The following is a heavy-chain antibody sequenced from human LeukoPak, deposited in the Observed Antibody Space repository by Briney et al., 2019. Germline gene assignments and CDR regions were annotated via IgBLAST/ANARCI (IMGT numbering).Heavy chain of an antibody. CDR3: ARDSDVGY. Sequence: RGSLRLSCAASGFTFCSDSMNWVRQAPGKGLEWVSSITSSSSYIYYADSVKGRFTISRDNAKNSLYLPMNSLRDEDTAVYYCARDSDVGYWGQGTLVTVSS. CDR2: ITSSSSYI. V-gene: IGHV3-21*01. J-gene: IGHJ4*02. CDR1: GFTFCSDS.